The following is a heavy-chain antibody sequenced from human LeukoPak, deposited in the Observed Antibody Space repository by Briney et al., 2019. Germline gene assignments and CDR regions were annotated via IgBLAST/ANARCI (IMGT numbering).Heavy chain of an antibody. V-gene: IGHV4-59*08. Sequence: SETLSLTCTVSGGSISSYHWSWIRQPPGKGLERIGYIYYSGSTSYNPSLKSRVTISVDTSKNQFSLKLSSVTAADTAVYFCARHTTGNGMDVWGQGTTVTVSS. CDR1: GGSISSYH. J-gene: IGHJ6*02. CDR2: IYYSGST. CDR3: ARHTTGNGMDV. D-gene: IGHD4-11*01.